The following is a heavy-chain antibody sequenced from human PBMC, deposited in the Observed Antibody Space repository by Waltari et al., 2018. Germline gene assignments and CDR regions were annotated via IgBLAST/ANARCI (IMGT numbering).Heavy chain of an antibody. D-gene: IGHD3-22*01. J-gene: IGHJ5*02. CDR2: IWHEGTTK. CDR1: GFTFSTFV. Sequence: QVQLVESGGGVVQPGKSLRLSCAASGFTFSTFVMHGVRRAPGRGLGVVAVIWHEGTTKYYPDSGKGRFTIARDNAKTTRYLEMSSLRAEDTAVYFCARGTSYYDGSGYLTSWGQGALVTVSS. CDR3: ARGTSYYDGSGYLTS. V-gene: IGHV3-33*08.